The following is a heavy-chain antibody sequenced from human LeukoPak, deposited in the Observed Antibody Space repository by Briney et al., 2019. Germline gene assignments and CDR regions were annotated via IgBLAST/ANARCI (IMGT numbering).Heavy chain of an antibody. CDR3: AKDTGAVAGTGYFQH. CDR1: GFTFDDYA. D-gene: IGHD6-19*01. CDR2: ISWNSGSI. J-gene: IGHJ1*01. V-gene: IGHV3-9*03. Sequence: GRSLRLSCAASGFTFDDYAMHWVRQAPGKGLEWVSGISWNSGSIGYADSVKGRFTISRDNAKNSLYLQMNSLRAEDMALYYCAKDTGAVAGTGYFQHWGQGTLVTVSS.